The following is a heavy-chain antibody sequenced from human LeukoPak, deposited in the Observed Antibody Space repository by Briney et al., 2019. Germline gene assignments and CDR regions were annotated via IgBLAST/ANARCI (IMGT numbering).Heavy chain of an antibody. Sequence: SETLSLTCAVYGGSFSGYYWSWIRQPPGKGLGWIGEINHSGSTNYNPSLKSRVTISVDTSKNHFSLKLSSVTAADTAVYYCARLAVTFDSWGQGTLVTVSS. J-gene: IGHJ4*02. CDR3: ARLAVTFDS. V-gene: IGHV4-34*01. CDR1: GGSFSGYY. D-gene: IGHD4-17*01. CDR2: INHSGST.